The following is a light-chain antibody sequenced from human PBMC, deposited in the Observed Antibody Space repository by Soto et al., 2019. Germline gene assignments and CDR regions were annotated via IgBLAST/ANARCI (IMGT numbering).Light chain of an antibody. CDR1: SSDVGTYNL. V-gene: IGLV2-23*03. CDR2: EGS. Sequence: QSVLTQPASVSGSPGQSITISCTGTSSDVGTYNLVSWYQQFPGKAPKLMIYEGSERPSGVSNRFSGSQSGNTASLTISGLQAEDEADYYCCSYAGSGTFGFGGGTKLTVL. CDR3: CSYAGSGTFG. J-gene: IGLJ2*01.